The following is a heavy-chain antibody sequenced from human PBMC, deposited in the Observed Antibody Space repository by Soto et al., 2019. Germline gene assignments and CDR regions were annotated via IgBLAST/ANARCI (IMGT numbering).Heavy chain of an antibody. V-gene: IGHV3-23*01. CDR2: ISRSGDST. CDR3: AKGGYYGSGSYFSTWYDY. J-gene: IGHJ4*02. CDR1: GLIFSNYG. Sequence: EVQLLESGGGLVQPGGSLRLSCAASGLIFSNYGMSWVRQAPGKGLEWVSGISRSGDSTYYADSVKGRFTMSRDNYKNTLLLQMNSLRAEDTAIYYCAKGGYYGSGSYFSTWYDYWGQGTLVTVSS. D-gene: IGHD3-10*01.